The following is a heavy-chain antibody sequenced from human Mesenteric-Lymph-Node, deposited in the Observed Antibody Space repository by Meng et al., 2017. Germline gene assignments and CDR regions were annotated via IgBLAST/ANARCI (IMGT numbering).Heavy chain of an antibody. CDR2: IKSKTDGGTT. CDR3: TNYYYGMDV. Sequence: GESLKISCAASGFTFSNAWMSWVRQAPGKGLEWVGRIKSKTDGGTTDYAAPVKGRFTISRDDSKNTLCLQMNSLKTEDTAVYYCTNYYYGMDVWGQGTTVTVSS. CDR1: GFTFSNAW. J-gene: IGHJ6*02. V-gene: IGHV3-15*01.